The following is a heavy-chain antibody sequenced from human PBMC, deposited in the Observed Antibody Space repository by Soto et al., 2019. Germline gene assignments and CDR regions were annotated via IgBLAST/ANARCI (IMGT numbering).Heavy chain of an antibody. D-gene: IGHD6-6*01. CDR2: ISSSSRSTI. V-gene: IGHV3-48*01. J-gene: IGHJ4*02. CDR1: GFTFSSYG. Sequence: EVQLVESGGGLVQPGGSLRLSCVPSGFTFSSYGMDWVRQAPGKGLEWVSYISSSSRSTISYADSVKGRFTISRDNAKNSLYLQMNSLRAEDTAVYYCARGGTSRPDYWGQGTLVTVSS. CDR3: ARGGTSRPDY.